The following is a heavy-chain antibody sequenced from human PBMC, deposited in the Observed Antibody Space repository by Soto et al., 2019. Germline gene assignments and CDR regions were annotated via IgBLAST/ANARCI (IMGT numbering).Heavy chain of an antibody. CDR2: IYYSGST. V-gene: IGHV4-59*01. CDR1: GDSISSYY. Sequence: SETLSLTCTVSGDSISSYYWILLRQPQGKGLEWIGYIYYSGSTNYNPSLKSRVTIPVDTSKNQFSLKLSSVTAADTAVYYCARSSATDQWLSAFDIWGQGTMVTVSS. J-gene: IGHJ3*02. CDR3: ARSSATDQWLSAFDI. D-gene: IGHD6-19*01.